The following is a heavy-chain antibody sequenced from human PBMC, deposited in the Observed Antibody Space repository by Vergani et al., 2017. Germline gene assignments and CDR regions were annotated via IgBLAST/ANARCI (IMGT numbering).Heavy chain of an antibody. CDR2: ISSDGGST. V-gene: IGHV3-23*01. CDR3: ARGPYYDFWSGYYMANYYYYMDV. D-gene: IGHD3-3*01. Sequence: EVQLLESGGGLVQPGGSLRLSCAASGFTFSTYAMTWVRQAPGKGLEWVSTISSDGGSTYYADSVKGRFTISRDNSKNTLSLQMNSLTAEDTAIYYCARGPYYDFWSGYYMANYYYYMDVWGKGTTVTVSS. J-gene: IGHJ6*03. CDR1: GFTFSTYA.